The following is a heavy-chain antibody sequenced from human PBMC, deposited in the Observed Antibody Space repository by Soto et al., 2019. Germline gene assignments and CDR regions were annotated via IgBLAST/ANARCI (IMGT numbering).Heavy chain of an antibody. Sequence: TSETLSLTCAVYGGSFSGYYWSWIRQPPGKGLEWIGYIYYSGSTNYNPSLKSRVTISVDTSKNQFSLKLSSVTAADTAVYYCARGSYYGDYVGVGYYYYYYMDVWXKGTTVTVSS. CDR1: GGSFSGYY. CDR2: IYYSGST. CDR3: ARGSYYGDYVGVGYYYYYYMDV. V-gene: IGHV4-59*01. J-gene: IGHJ6*03. D-gene: IGHD4-17*01.